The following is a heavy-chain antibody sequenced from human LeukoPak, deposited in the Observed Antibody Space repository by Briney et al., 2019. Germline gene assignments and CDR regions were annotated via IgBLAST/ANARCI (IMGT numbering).Heavy chain of an antibody. CDR3: AGRTYHFDY. CDR1: GFTFSSYG. V-gene: IGHV3-30*03. D-gene: IGHD2-2*01. Sequence: GRSLRLSCAASGFTFSSYGMHWVRQAPGKGLEWVAVITYDGSNKYYADSVEGRFTISRDNSKNTLYLQMNSVRAEDTGVYYCAGRTYHFDYWGQGTLVTVSS. J-gene: IGHJ4*02. CDR2: ITYDGSNK.